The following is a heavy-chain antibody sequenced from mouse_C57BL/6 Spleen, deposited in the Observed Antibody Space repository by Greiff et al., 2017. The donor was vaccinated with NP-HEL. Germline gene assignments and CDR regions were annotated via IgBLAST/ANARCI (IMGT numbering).Heavy chain of an antibody. CDR3: ARWDGNYYYAMDY. J-gene: IGHJ4*01. CDR2: IYPGDGDT. Sequence: VQLQESGPELVKPGASVKISCKASGYAFSSSWMNWVKQRPGKGLEWIGRIYPGDGDTNYNGKFKGKATLTADKSSSTAYMQLSSLTSEDSAVYFCARWDGNYYYAMDYWGQGTSVTVSS. CDR1: GYAFSSSW. D-gene: IGHD2-1*01. V-gene: IGHV1-82*01.